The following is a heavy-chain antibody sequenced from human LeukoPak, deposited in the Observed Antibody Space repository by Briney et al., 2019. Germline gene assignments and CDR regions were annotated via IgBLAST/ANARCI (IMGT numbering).Heavy chain of an antibody. D-gene: IGHD3-22*01. CDR1: GYTFTSYG. Sequence: GASVKVSCKASGYTFTSYGISWVRQAPGQGLEWMGWISAYNGNTNYAQKLRGRVTMTTDTSTSTAYMELRSLRSDDTAVYYCARVTRDSSGYYRFDYWGQGTLVTVSS. CDR2: ISAYNGNT. V-gene: IGHV1-18*01. J-gene: IGHJ4*02. CDR3: ARVTRDSSGYYRFDY.